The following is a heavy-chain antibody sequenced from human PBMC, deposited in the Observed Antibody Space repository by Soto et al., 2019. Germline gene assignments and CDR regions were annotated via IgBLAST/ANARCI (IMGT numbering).Heavy chain of an antibody. CDR3: ARIRDYYDPPQR. V-gene: IGHV1-18*01. CDR1: GYTFTSYG. Sequence: ASVKVSCKASGYTFTSYGISWVRQAPGQGLEWMGWISVYNTYTNYAQKFQDRVTITTDTSTPTAYMELRSLRSEDTAVYYCARIRDYYDPPQRWGQGTLVTVSS. D-gene: IGHD3-22*01. CDR2: ISVYNTYT. J-gene: IGHJ1*01.